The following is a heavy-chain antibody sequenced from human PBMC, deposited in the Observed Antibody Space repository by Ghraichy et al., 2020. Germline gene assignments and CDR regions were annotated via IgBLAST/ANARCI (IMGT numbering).Heavy chain of an antibody. J-gene: IGHJ4*02. D-gene: IGHD3-10*01. CDR1: GFTFSSYA. V-gene: IGHV3-23*01. CDR2: ISGSGGST. Sequence: GGSLRLSCAASGFTFSSYAMSWVRQAPGKGLEWVSAISGSGGSTYYADSVKGRFTISRDNSKNTLYLQMNSLRAEDTAVYYCAKTRVRGVIIVGGYFDYWGQGTLVTVSS. CDR3: AKTRVRGVIIVGGYFDY.